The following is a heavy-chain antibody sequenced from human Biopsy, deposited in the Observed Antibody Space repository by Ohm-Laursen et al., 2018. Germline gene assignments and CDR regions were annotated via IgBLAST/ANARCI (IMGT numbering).Heavy chain of an antibody. Sequence: SVKVSCKASGNTFATYHIHWVRQAPGQGLEWMGVISPSGATTSFSQKFQGRITMTRDTSTGTVYMDLNSLGSEDTAVYYCARAGVGSDGTDSYYYGIDVWGPGTTVTVPS. CDR1: GNTFATYH. CDR2: ISPSGATT. J-gene: IGHJ6*02. D-gene: IGHD5-24*01. V-gene: IGHV1-46*01. CDR3: ARAGVGSDGTDSYYYGIDV.